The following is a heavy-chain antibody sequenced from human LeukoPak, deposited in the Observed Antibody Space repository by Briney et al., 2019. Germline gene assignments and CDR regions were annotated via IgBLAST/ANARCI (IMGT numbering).Heavy chain of an antibody. D-gene: IGHD2-21*01. CDR1: GFTSRSNA. CDR2: IYENGGTT. V-gene: IGHV3-23*01. J-gene: IGHJ4*02. Sequence: GGSLRLSCVGSGFTSRSNAMSWVRQAPEKGLEFVSGIYENGGTTYYADSVKGRFSISRDNSKNTLYLQMDSLRGEDTAVYYCAKDFRIGYSAHFDYWGQGALVTVSS. CDR3: AKDFRIGYSAHFDY.